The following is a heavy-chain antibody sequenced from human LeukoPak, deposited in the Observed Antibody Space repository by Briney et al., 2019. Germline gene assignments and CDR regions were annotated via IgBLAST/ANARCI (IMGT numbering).Heavy chain of an antibody. V-gene: IGHV3-30*03. D-gene: IGHD5-12*01. J-gene: IGHJ6*02. CDR1: GFTFSSYG. Sequence: PGGSLRLSCAASGFTFSSYGMHWVRQAPGKGLEWVAVISYDGSNKYYADSVKGRFTISRDNSKNTLYLQMNSLRAEDTAVYYCARDWLGLRGMDVWGQGTTVTVSS. CDR2: ISYDGSNK. CDR3: ARDWLGLRGMDV.